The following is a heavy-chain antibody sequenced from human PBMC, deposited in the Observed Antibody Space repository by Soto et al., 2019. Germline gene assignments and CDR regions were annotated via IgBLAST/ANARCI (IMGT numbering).Heavy chain of an antibody. V-gene: IGHV4-31*03. D-gene: IGHD1-1*01. CDR3: ARENETGTLDP. J-gene: IGHJ5*02. CDR2: IYYSGST. CDR1: GGSISSGGYY. Sequence: SETLSLTCTVSGGSISSGGYYWSWIRQHPGKGLEWIGYIYYSGSTYYNPSLKSRVTISVDTSKNQFSLKLSSVTAADTAVYYCARENETGTLDPWGQGTLVTVPS.